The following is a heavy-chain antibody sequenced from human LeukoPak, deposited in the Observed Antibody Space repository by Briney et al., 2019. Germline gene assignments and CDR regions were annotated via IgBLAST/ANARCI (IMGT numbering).Heavy chain of an antibody. D-gene: IGHD1-26*01. Sequence: ASVKVSCKASGYTFTSYYMHWLRQAPGQGLEWMGIINPSGGSTSYAQKFQGRVTMTRDTSTSTVYMELSSLRSDDTAVYYCAREGVGATTGDYWGQGTLVTVSS. CDR2: INPSGGST. CDR3: AREGVGATTGDY. J-gene: IGHJ4*02. V-gene: IGHV1-46*01. CDR1: GYTFTSYY.